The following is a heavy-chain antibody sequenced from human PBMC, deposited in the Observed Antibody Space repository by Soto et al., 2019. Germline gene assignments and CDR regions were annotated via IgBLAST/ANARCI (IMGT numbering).Heavy chain of an antibody. CDR3: ATLTKYDILTGFYPC. D-gene: IGHD3-9*01. J-gene: IGHJ4*02. V-gene: IGHV1-2*04. CDR2: INPNSGGT. CDR1: GYTFTGYY. Sequence: GASVKVSCKASGYTFTGYYMHWVRQAPGQGLEWMGWINPNSGGTNYAQKFQGWVTMTRDTSISTAYMELNSLRAEDTAVYYCATLTKYDILTGFYPCWGQGTLVTVSS.